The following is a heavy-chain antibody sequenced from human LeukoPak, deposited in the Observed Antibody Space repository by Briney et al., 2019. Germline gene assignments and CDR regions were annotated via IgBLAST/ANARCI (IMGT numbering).Heavy chain of an antibody. Sequence: PGGSLRLSCAASGFTFSRYYMHWVRQAPGKGLVWVSRINSDGSSTTYADSVKGRFTISRDNAKNTLYLQMNSLTVEETAVYYCTRVFVGDAYSSSGYWGQGTLVTVSS. CDR1: GFTFSRYY. CDR2: INSDGSST. CDR3: TRVFVGDAYSSSGY. D-gene: IGHD6-13*01. J-gene: IGHJ4*02. V-gene: IGHV3-74*01.